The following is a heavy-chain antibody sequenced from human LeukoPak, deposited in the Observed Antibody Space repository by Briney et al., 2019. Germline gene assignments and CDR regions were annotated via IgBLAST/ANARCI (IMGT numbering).Heavy chain of an antibody. CDR3: GRTPTSVSNPQYFDY. J-gene: IGHJ4*02. CDR2: IYPGDFDT. D-gene: IGHD2-15*01. CDR1: GYKFNTYW. Sequence: GESLKISCKGSGYKFNTYWIGWVRQVPGKGLEWMGIIYPGDFDTRYSPSFRGQVTISVDRSISTAYLQWSSLKASDTATYYCGRTPTSVSNPQYFDYWAREPWSPSPQ. V-gene: IGHV5-51*01.